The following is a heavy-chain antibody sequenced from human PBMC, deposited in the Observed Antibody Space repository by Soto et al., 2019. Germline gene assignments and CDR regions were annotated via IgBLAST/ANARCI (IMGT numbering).Heavy chain of an antibody. Sequence: VGSLRLSCAASGFTFSTYWMSWVRQAPGKGLEWVANIKQDGSEKYYVDSVKGRLTISRDNAKNSLYLQMNSLRAEDTAVYYCARDPRITIFGVVSWFDPWGQGTLVTVSS. CDR3: ARDPRITIFGVVSWFDP. CDR2: IKQDGSEK. D-gene: IGHD3-3*01. V-gene: IGHV3-7*01. J-gene: IGHJ5*02. CDR1: GFTFSTYW.